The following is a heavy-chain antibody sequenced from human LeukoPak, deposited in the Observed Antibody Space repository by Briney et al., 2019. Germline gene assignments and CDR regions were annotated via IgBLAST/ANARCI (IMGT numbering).Heavy chain of an antibody. CDR3: ARWRYYDLHAFDI. J-gene: IGHJ3*02. D-gene: IGHD3-22*01. CDR2: ISSSGSTI. CDR1: GFTFSDYY. Sequence: AGGSLRLSCAASGFTFSDYYMSWIRQAPGKGLEWVSYISSSGSTIYYADSVKGRFTISRDNAKNSLYLQMSSLRAEDTAVYYCARWRYYDLHAFDIWGQGTMVTVSS. V-gene: IGHV3-11*04.